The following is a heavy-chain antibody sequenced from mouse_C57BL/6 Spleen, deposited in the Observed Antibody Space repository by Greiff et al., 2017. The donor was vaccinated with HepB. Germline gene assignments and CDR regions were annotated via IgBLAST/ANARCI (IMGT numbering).Heavy chain of an antibody. Sequence: EVQRVESGPELVKPGASVKMSCKASGYTFTDYNMHWVKQSHGKSLEWIGYINPNNGGTSYNQKFKGKATLTVNKSSSTAYMELRSLTSEDSAVYYCARVGTLFDYWGQGTTLTVSS. CDR1: GYTFTDYN. D-gene: IGHD4-1*01. CDR2: INPNNGGT. V-gene: IGHV1-22*01. CDR3: ARVGTLFDY. J-gene: IGHJ2*01.